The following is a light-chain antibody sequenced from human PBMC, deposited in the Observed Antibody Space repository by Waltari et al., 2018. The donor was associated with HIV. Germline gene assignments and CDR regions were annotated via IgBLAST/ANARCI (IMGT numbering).Light chain of an antibody. CDR3: QQYSTHYG. J-gene: IGKJ2*01. CDR1: QNIDNW. V-gene: IGKV1-5*03. Sequence: DVQMTQSPSNLSASVGDTVLITCRASQNIDNWLACYLQKPGRAPKLLLSRASILESGVSSRFSGSGSGTEFTLTIRSLQPDDIGTYYCQQYSTHYGFGQGTRVE. CDR2: RAS.